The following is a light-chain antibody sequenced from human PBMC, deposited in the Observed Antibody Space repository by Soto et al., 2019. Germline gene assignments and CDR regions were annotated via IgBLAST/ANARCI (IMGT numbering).Light chain of an antibody. CDR2: DVS. CDR1: SSDVGGSNY. V-gene: IGLV2-14*03. J-gene: IGLJ1*01. CDR3: SSYTSSNSNV. Sequence: QSVLTQPASVSGSPGQSITISCTGTSSDVGGSNYVSWYQQLPGKAPKLMVSDVSNRPPGVSNRFSGSKSGNTASLTISGLQAEDEADYYCSSYTSSNSNVFGTGTKLTVL.